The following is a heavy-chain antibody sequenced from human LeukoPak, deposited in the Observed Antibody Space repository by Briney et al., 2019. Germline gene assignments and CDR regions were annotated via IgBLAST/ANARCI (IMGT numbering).Heavy chain of an antibody. CDR1: GFTFSTYV. Sequence: GGSLRLSCAASGFTFSTYVMSWVRQAPGKGLEWVSTISGSGGSTYYADSVKGRFTISRDNSRNTLSLQMNSLRAEDTAVYYCAKDNEGDLDYWGQGILVTVSS. CDR2: ISGSGGST. V-gene: IGHV3-23*01. J-gene: IGHJ4*02. D-gene: IGHD1-1*01. CDR3: AKDNEGDLDY.